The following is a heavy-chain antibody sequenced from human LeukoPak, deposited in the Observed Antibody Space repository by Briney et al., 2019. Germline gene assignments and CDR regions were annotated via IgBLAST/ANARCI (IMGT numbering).Heavy chain of an antibody. CDR3: ARYRSDDFGAFDI. D-gene: IGHD4/OR15-4a*01. V-gene: IGHV3-48*03. Sequence: GGSLRLSCAASGFTFSNYEMNWVRQAPGKGLEWVSYISSSGSTFYYADSVKGRFTISRDNAKNSLYLQMNSLRAEDTAVYYCARYRSDDFGAFDIWGQGTMVTVSS. J-gene: IGHJ3*02. CDR1: GFTFSNYE. CDR2: ISSSGSTF.